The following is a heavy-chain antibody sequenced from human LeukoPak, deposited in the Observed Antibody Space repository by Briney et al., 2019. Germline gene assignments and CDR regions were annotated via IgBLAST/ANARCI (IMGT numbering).Heavy chain of an antibody. V-gene: IGHV1-69*05. D-gene: IGHD3-22*01. Sequence: EASVKVSCKASGGTFSSYAISWVRQAPGQGLEWMGRIIPIFGTANYAQKFQGRVTITTDESTSTAYMELSSLRSEDTAVYYCARAGGYYDSSGYYPLDYWGQGTLVTVSS. CDR3: ARAGGYYDSSGYYPLDY. J-gene: IGHJ4*02. CDR1: GGTFSSYA. CDR2: IIPIFGTA.